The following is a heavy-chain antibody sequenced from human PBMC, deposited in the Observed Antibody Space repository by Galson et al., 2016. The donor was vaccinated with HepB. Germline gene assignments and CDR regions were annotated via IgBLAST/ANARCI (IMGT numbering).Heavy chain of an antibody. V-gene: IGHV3-33*03. CDR1: VFNFRTYV. CDR3: GGGRGVIDY. Sequence: SLRLSCAASVFNFRTYVIHWVRQPPGKGLEWVAVIWYDASKEYYLDSVKGRFSISRDNSEKTVYLQIDSLRVHDTAVYYCGGGRGVIDYWGQGTQVIVSS. D-gene: IGHD3-16*02. J-gene: IGHJ4*02. CDR2: IWYDASKE.